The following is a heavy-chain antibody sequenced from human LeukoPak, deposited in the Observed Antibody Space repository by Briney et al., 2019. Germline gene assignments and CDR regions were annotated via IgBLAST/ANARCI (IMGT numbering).Heavy chain of an antibody. Sequence: GGSLRLSCAASGFTFDDYAMHGVRQAPGKGLEWVSGISWNSGSIGYADSVKGRFTISRDNAKNSLYLQMNSLRAEDTALYYCAKDFQYYDSSGYLDYWGQGTLVTVSS. CDR3: AKDFQYYDSSGYLDY. J-gene: IGHJ4*02. D-gene: IGHD3-22*01. CDR1: GFTFDDYA. CDR2: ISWNSGSI. V-gene: IGHV3-9*01.